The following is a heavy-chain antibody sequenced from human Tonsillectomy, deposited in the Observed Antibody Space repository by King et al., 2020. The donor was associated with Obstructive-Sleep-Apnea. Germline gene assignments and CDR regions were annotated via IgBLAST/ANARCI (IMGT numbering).Heavy chain of an antibody. D-gene: IGHD1-26*01. CDR3: GRGGSPLGYYYGMDV. CDR1: GFTFSNYV. Sequence: VQLVDSGGRLVQPVWALRLSCAASGFTFSNYVMHVLHQAPGKGLEYVSGISSNWGNKYYTEPVGGRFTISRDNFKNTLFLQMGSLRAEDMAVYFCGRGGSPLGYYYGMDVWGQGTTVTVSS. V-gene: IGHV3-64*07. CDR2: ISSNWGNK. J-gene: IGHJ6*02.